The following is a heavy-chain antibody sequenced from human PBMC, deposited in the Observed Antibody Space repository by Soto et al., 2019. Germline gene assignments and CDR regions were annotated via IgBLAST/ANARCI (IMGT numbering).Heavy chain of an antibody. CDR2: IIPIFGTA. Sequence: SVKVSCKASGGTFSSYAISWVRQAPGQGLEWMGGIIPIFGTANYAQKFQGRVTITADESTSTAYMELSSLRSEDTAVYYCARDRASPIGWYYGMDVWGQGTTVTAP. D-gene: IGHD2-2*01. J-gene: IGHJ6*02. V-gene: IGHV1-69*13. CDR3: ARDRASPIGWYYGMDV. CDR1: GGTFSSYA.